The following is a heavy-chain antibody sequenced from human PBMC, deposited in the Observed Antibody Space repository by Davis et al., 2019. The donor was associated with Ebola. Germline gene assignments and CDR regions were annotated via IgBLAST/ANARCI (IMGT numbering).Heavy chain of an antibody. Sequence: AASVKVSCKASGYTFTSYGISWVRQAPGQGLEWVGWISAYNGNTTYAQKLQGRVTMTTDKSTSTAYMELRSLRSDDTAVYYCARVGSGSYGVGYYYYGMDVWGQGTTVTVSS. J-gene: IGHJ6*02. V-gene: IGHV1-18*01. CDR1: GYTFTSYG. CDR2: ISAYNGNT. CDR3: ARVGSGSYGVGYYYYGMDV. D-gene: IGHD1-26*01.